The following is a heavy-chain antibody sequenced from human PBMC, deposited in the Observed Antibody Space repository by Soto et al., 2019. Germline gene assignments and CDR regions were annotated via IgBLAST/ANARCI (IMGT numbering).Heavy chain of an antibody. CDR3: AKERKRYFDWLSGFDP. J-gene: IGHJ5*02. CDR1: GFTFSSYA. CDR2: ISGSGGST. Sequence: GGSLRLSCAASGFTFSSYAMSWVRQAPGKGLEWVSAISGSGGSTYYADSVKGRFTISRDNSKNTLYLQMNSLRAEDTAVYYCAKERKRYFDWLSGFDPWGQGTLVTVSS. V-gene: IGHV3-23*01. D-gene: IGHD3-9*01.